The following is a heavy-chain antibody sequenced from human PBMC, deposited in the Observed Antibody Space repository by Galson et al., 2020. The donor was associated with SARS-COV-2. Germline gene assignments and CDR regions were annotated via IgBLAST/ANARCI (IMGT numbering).Heavy chain of an antibody. J-gene: IGHJ5*02. CDR1: GGSISSCSYY. Sequence: SETLSLTCTVSGGSISSCSYYRCWIRQPLGTGLDWIGSTPYSGSTYYNPSLKSRVTISVDTSKNQFSLKLSSVTAADTAVYYCARHNIAAVTWFDPWGQGTLVTVSS. D-gene: IGHD6-13*01. CDR3: ARHNIAAVTWFDP. V-gene: IGHV4-39*01. CDR2: TPYSGST.